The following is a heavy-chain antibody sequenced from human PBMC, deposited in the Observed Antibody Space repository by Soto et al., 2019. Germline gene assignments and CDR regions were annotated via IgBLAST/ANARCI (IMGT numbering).Heavy chain of an antibody. CDR2: IYQNGNT. J-gene: IGHJ6*02. Sequence: SETLSLTCAVSGGSISSGGYSWSWIRQPPGKGLEWIGYIYQNGNTYYNPSLKSRVTISVDTSKNQFSLKLSSVTAADTAVYYCARDATMVRGALDVWGQGTTVTVSS. D-gene: IGHD3-10*01. CDR1: GGSISSGGYS. V-gene: IGHV4-30-2*01. CDR3: ARDATMVRGALDV.